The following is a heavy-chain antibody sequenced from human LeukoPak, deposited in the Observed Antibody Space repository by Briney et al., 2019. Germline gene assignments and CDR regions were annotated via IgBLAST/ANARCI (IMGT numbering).Heavy chain of an antibody. D-gene: IGHD1-1*01. J-gene: IGHJ4*02. CDR3: ARRGNWNFDY. V-gene: IGHV5-51*01. Sequence: EESLKISCKGSGYRFANQWIGWVRQMPGKGLEWVGVIYPGDSDTRYSPSFQGQVTISADTSISTAYLQWSSLKASDTALYFCARRGNWNFDYWGQGTLVTASS. CDR2: IYPGDSDT. CDR1: GYRFANQW.